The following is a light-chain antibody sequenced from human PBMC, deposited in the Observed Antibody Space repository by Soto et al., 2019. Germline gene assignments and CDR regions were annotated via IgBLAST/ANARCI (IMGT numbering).Light chain of an antibody. J-gene: IGLJ2*01. CDR1: SSDVGGYNY. V-gene: IGLV2-11*01. CDR2: DVT. Sequence: QLVLTQPRSVSGSPGQSVTISCTGTSSDVGGYNYVSWYQQNPGKAPKLMIYDVTKRPSGVPDRFSGSKSGNTASLTISGLQAEDEADYYCCSYAGSYPVVFGGGTKLTVL. CDR3: CSYAGSYPVV.